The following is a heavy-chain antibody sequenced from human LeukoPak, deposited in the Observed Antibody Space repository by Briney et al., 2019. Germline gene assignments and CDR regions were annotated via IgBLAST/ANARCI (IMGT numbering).Heavy chain of an antibody. J-gene: IGHJ4*02. V-gene: IGHV5-51*01. CDR3: ARRYYSSSYYLDY. CDR2: IYPGDSGT. D-gene: IGHD6-6*01. Sequence: GESLKISCKGSGYSFTNYWIGWVRQMPGKGLEWMGMIYPGDSGTRYSPSFQGQVTVPADNSISTAYLQWSSLKASDTAIYYCARRYYSSSYYLDYWGQGTLVTVSS. CDR1: GYSFTNYW.